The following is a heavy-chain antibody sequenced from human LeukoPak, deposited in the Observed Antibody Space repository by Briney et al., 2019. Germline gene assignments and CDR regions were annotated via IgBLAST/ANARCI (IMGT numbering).Heavy chain of an antibody. CDR1: GVSFSGYY. Sequence: SETLSLTCAVYGVSFSGYYWSWIRQPPGKGLEWIGEINQSGISNYNPSLKSRVTISVDTSKNQFSLKLSSVTAADTAVYYCARGREPARPPLGYWGQGTLVTVSS. CDR3: ARGREPARPPLGY. CDR2: INQSGIS. D-gene: IGHD2-2*01. J-gene: IGHJ4*02. V-gene: IGHV4-34*01.